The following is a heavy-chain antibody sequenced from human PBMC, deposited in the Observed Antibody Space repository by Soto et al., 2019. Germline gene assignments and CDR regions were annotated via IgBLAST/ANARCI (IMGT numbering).Heavy chain of an antibody. CDR1: GGSISSGGYY. CDR2: IYYSGST. Sequence: QVQLQESGPGLVKPSQTLSLTCTVSGGSISSGGYYWSWIRQHPGKGLEWIGYIYYSGSTYYNPSLKSRVTISVDTSKNQFSLKLSSVTAADTAVYYCARVRCSSTSCYAGGPYYFDYWGQGTLVTVSS. CDR3: ARVRCSSTSCYAGGPYYFDY. V-gene: IGHV4-31*03. D-gene: IGHD2-2*01. J-gene: IGHJ4*02.